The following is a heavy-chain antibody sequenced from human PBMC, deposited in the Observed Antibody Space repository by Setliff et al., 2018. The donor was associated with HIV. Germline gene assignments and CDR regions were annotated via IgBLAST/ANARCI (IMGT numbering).Heavy chain of an antibody. D-gene: IGHD3-3*01. V-gene: IGHV3-15*01. CDR3: AREEKYYDFWSGYYTGMDYFDY. CDR2: IKSKTDGGTT. J-gene: IGHJ4*02. Sequence: GGSLRLSCAASGFTFSNAWMSWVRQAPGKGLEWVGRIKSKTDGGTTDYAAPVKGRFTISRDDSKNTLYLQMNSLRAEDTAVYYCAREEKYYDFWSGYYTGMDYFDYWGQGTLVTVSS. CDR1: GFTFSNAW.